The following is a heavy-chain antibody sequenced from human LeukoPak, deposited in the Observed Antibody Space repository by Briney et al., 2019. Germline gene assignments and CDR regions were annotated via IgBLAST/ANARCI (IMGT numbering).Heavy chain of an antibody. D-gene: IGHD4-17*01. Sequence: AGGSLRLSCAASGFTFSSYGMHWVRQAPGKGLEWVAFIRYDGSNKYYADSVKGRFTISRDNSKNTLYLQMNSLRAEGTAVYYCAKEVPEATVTPNWFDPWGQGTLVTVSS. CDR1: GFTFSSYG. CDR3: AKEVPEATVTPNWFDP. V-gene: IGHV3-30*02. CDR2: IRYDGSNK. J-gene: IGHJ5*02.